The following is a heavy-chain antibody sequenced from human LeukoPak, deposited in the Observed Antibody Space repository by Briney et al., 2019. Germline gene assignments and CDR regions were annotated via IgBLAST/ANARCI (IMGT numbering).Heavy chain of an antibody. D-gene: IGHD3-16*01. CDR3: ARQGEAADAFDI. Sequence: GRSLRLSCAASGFTFSSYGMHWVRQAPGKGLEWVAAIWYDGSNKYYADSVKGRFTISRDNSKNTLYLQMNSLRAEDTAVYYCARQGEAADAFDIWGQGTMVTVSS. CDR1: GFTFSSYG. J-gene: IGHJ3*02. V-gene: IGHV3-33*01. CDR2: IWYDGSNK.